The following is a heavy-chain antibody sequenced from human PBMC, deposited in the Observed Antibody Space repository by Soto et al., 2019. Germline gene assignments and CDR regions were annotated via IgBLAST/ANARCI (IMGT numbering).Heavy chain of an antibody. CDR2: INTDGSRT. D-gene: IGHD1-1*01. Sequence: GGSLRLSCAASGFTFNNYWMHWVRQAPGKGLVWVSRINTDGSRTNYADSVKGRFTISRDNAKNTLYLQMDSLRAEDTAVYYCAKVATGSYNWFDPWGQGTLVNVSS. V-gene: IGHV3-74*01. CDR1: GFTFNNYW. CDR3: AKVATGSYNWFDP. J-gene: IGHJ5*02.